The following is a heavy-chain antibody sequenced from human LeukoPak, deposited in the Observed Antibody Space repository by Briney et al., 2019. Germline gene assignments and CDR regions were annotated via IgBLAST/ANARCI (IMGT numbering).Heavy chain of an antibody. D-gene: IGHD5-18*01. CDR2: NIPIFGTA. CDR3: ARASQRGYSYGLFDY. CDR1: GGTFSSYA. V-gene: IGHV1-69*13. J-gene: IGHJ4*02. Sequence: ASVKVSCKASGGTFSSYAISWVRQAPGQGLEWMGGNIPIFGTANYAQKFQGRVTITADESTSTAYMELSSLRSEDTAVYYCARASQRGYSYGLFDYWSQGTLVTVSS.